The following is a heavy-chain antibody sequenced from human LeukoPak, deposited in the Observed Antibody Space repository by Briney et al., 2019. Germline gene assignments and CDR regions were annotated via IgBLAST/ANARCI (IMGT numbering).Heavy chain of an antibody. CDR3: AKVSRGYHFDY. J-gene: IGHJ4*02. CDR2: ISGSGGST. CDR1: RFTLSNYA. V-gene: IGHV3-23*01. Sequence: PGGSLRLSCAASRFTLSNYAMSEVRPAPRKGLEGVSAISGSGGSTYYADSVKGRFTISRDNSKNTLYLQMNSLRAEDTAVYYCAKVSRGYHFDYWGQGTLVTVSS. D-gene: IGHD3-22*01.